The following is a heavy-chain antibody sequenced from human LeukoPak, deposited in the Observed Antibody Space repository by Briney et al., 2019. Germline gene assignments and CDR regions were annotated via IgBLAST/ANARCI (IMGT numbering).Heavy chain of an antibody. CDR3: ATGPSYGAYGDFQH. V-gene: IGHV1-18*01. CDR1: GYTFTSYG. CDR2: ISAYNGNT. J-gene: IGHJ1*01. Sequence: ASVKVSCKASGYTFTSYGISWVRQAPGQGLEWMGWISAYNGNTNYAQKLQGRVTMTTDTSTSTAYMELRSLRSDDTAVYYCATGPSYGAYGDFQHWARAPWSPSPQ. D-gene: IGHD4-17*01.